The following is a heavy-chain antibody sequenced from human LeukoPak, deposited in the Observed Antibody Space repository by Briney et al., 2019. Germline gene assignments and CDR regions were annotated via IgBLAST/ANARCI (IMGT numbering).Heavy chain of an antibody. CDR2: IYYSGST. Sequence: SETLSLTCTVSGGSISSSSYYWSWIRQPPGKGLEWIGSIYYSGSTYYNPSLKSRVTISVDTSKNQFSLKLSSVTAADTAVYYCATSSYYDFWSGYLALYVWGKGTTVTVSS. D-gene: IGHD3-3*01. J-gene: IGHJ6*04. CDR1: GGSISSSSYY. V-gene: IGHV4-39*01. CDR3: ATSSYYDFWSGYLALYV.